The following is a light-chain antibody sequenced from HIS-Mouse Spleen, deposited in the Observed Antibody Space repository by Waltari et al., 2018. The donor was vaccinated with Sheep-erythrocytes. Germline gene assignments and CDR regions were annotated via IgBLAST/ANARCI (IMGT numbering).Light chain of an antibody. V-gene: IGLV2-14*03. CDR1: SSDVGGYNY. Sequence: QSALTQPVSVSGSPGQSITISCTVTSSDVGGYNYVSWYQQHPGKAPKLMIYDVSNRPSGVSNRFSGSKSGNTASLTISGLQAEDEADYYCSSYTSSSTLVFGTGTKVTVL. CDR3: SSYTSSSTLV. CDR2: DVS. J-gene: IGLJ1*01.